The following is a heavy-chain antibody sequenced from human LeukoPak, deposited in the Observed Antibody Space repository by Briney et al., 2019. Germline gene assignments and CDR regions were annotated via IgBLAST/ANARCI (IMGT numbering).Heavy chain of an antibody. CDR2: IYYSGST. CDR3: ARAYDSSGFPGY. D-gene: IGHD3-22*01. CDR1: GGSISSYY. V-gene: IGHV4-59*01. J-gene: IGHJ4*02. Sequence: SETLSPTCTVSGGSISSYYWSWIRQPPGKGLEWIGYIYYSGSTNYNPSLKSRVTISVDTSKNQFSLKLSSVTAADTAVYYCARAYDSSGFPGYWGQGTLVTVPS.